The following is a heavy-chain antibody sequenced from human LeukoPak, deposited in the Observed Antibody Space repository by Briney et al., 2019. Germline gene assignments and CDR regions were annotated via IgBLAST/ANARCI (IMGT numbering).Heavy chain of an antibody. CDR1: GFTFSSYS. Sequence: GGSLRLSCAASGFTFSSYSMNWVRQAPGKGLEWVSYISSSSSTIYYADSVKGRFTISRDNSKNTLYLQMNSLRAEDTAVYYCASDLWLLDYFDYWGQGTLVTVSS. CDR3: ASDLWLLDYFDY. CDR2: ISSSSSTI. J-gene: IGHJ4*02. V-gene: IGHV3-48*01. D-gene: IGHD5-18*01.